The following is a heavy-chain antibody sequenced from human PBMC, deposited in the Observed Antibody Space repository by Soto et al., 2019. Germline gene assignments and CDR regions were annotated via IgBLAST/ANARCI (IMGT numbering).Heavy chain of an antibody. CDR3: ARARGYSGYSYFDY. J-gene: IGHJ4*02. CDR1: GYTFTGYY. Sequence: ASVKVSCKASGYTFTGYYMHWVRQAPGQGLEWMGWINPNSGGTNYAQKFQGRVTMTRDTSISTAYMELSRLRSDDTAVYYCARARGYSGYSYFDYWGQGTLVTVSS. D-gene: IGHD5-12*01. CDR2: INPNSGGT. V-gene: IGHV1-2*02.